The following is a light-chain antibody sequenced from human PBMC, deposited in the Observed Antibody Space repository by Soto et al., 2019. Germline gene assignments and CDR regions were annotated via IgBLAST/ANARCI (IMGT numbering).Light chain of an antibody. CDR3: HRYNPDSPWT. CDR2: DAS. V-gene: IGKV1-5*01. Sequence: KRYKLPSMLSASVGDRVTITCRASQSIDTWLAWYQQKPKRVPKLLIYDASSLESGVPLRFRGSGSGTEFTLTISSRQPDDFAIYYCHRYNPDSPWTFGQGT. J-gene: IGKJ1*01. CDR1: QSIDTW.